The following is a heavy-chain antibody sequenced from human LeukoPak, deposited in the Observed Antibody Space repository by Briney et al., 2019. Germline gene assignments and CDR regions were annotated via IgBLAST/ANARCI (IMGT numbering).Heavy chain of an antibody. J-gene: IGHJ4*02. D-gene: IGHD3-22*01. Sequence: PGRSLRLSCAASGFTFSSYAMHWVRQAPGKGLEWVAVISYDGSNKYYADSVKGRFTISRDNSKNTLYLQMNSLRAEDTAVYYCTRLYDSSGYFYWGQGTLVTVSS. V-gene: IGHV3-30-3*01. CDR3: TRLYDSSGYFY. CDR2: ISYDGSNK. CDR1: GFTFSSYA.